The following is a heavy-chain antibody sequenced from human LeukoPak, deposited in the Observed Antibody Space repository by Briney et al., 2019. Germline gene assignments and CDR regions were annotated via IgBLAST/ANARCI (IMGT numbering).Heavy chain of an antibody. CDR3: ARESGDDYGDYGGNWFDP. V-gene: IGHV3-48*03. D-gene: IGHD4-17*01. CDR1: RFTFRSYE. CDR2: ISSSGCTI. Sequence: GGTLRLSCAASRFTFRSYEMKWVTQARGQGWVGGLYISSSGCTIYYTDSVKGRFTIYRDNAKNYLDLAMNSLRAEDTAVYYCARESGDDYGDYGGNWFDPWGQGTLITVSS. J-gene: IGHJ5*02.